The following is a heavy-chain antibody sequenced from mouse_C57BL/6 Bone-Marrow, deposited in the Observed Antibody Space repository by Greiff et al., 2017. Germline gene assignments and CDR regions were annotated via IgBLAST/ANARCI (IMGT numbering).Heavy chain of an antibody. CDR3: ARSLLRIAY. D-gene: IGHD1-2*01. CDR2: IDPSDSYT. J-gene: IGHJ3*01. CDR1: GYTFTSYW. Sequence: VQLQQPGAELVRPGTSVKLSCKASGYTFTSYWMHWVKQRPGQGLEWIGVIDPSDSYTNYSQKFKGKATLTVDTSSSTAYMQLSSLTSEDSAVYYCARSLLRIAYWGQGTLVTVSA. V-gene: IGHV1-59*01.